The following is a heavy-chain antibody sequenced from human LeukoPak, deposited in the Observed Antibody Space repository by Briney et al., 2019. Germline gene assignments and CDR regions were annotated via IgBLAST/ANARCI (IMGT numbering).Heavy chain of an antibody. J-gene: IGHJ5*02. D-gene: IGHD3-3*01. CDR3: ARETYDFWSGYYTGINWFDP. CDR1: GFTFSDYY. CDR2: ISSSGSTV. V-gene: IGHV3-11*01. Sequence: PGGSLRLSCAASGFTFSDYYMSWIRQAPGKGLVWVSYISSSGSTVYYAGSVKGRFTISRDNAKNSLYLQMNSLRAEDTAVYYCARETYDFWSGYYTGINWFDPRGQGTLVTVSS.